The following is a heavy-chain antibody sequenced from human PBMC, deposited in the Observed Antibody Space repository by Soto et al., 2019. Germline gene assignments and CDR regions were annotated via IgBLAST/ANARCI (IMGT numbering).Heavy chain of an antibody. CDR3: ARHPLGYSYGYDY. J-gene: IGHJ4*02. Sequence: RGESLKISCKGSGYSFTSYWIGWVRQMPGKGLEWMGIIQPGDSDTRYSPSFQGQVTISADNSISTAYLQWSSLKASDTAMYYCARHPLGYSYGYDYWGQGTLVTVSS. D-gene: IGHD5-18*01. V-gene: IGHV5-51*01. CDR2: IQPGDSDT. CDR1: GYSFTSYW.